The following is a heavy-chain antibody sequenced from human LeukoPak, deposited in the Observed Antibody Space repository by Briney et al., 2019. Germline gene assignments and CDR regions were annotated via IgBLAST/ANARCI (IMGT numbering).Heavy chain of an antibody. D-gene: IGHD4-17*01. V-gene: IGHV1-58*02. J-gene: IGHJ6*03. CDR3: AASYGDYALYYYYMDV. CDR1: GFTFTSSA. Sequence: SVKASCKASGFTFTSSAMQWVRQARGQRLEWIGWIVVGSGNTNYAQKFQERVTITRDMSTSTAYMELSSLRSEDTAVYYCAASYGDYALYYYYMDVWGKGTTVTVSS. CDR2: IVVGSGNT.